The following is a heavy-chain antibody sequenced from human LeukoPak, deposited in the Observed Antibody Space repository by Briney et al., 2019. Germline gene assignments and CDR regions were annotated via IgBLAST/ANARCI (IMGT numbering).Heavy chain of an antibody. CDR2: IKQDGSEK. V-gene: IGHV3-7*01. Sequence: GGSLRLSCAASEVTVTSNYLSWVRQAPGKGLEWVANIKQDGSEKYYVDSVKGRFTISRDNAKNSLYLQMNSLRAEDTAVYYCARDRIYSSSWPIKYYYYMDVWGKGTTVTVSS. J-gene: IGHJ6*03. D-gene: IGHD6-13*01. CDR1: EVTVTSNY. CDR3: ARDRIYSSSWPIKYYYYMDV.